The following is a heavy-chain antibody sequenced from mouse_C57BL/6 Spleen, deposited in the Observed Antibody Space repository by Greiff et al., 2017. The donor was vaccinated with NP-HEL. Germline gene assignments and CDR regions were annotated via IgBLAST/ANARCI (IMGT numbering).Heavy chain of an antibody. J-gene: IGHJ4*01. CDR1: GFTFSDYG. Sequence: EVKVVESGGGLVKPGGSLKLSCAASGFTFSDYGMHWVRQAPEKGLEWVAYISSGSSTIYYADTVKGRFTISRDNAKNTLFLQMTSLRSEDTAMYYCARDHGSSYGYAMDYWGQGTSVTVSS. CDR3: ARDHGSSYGYAMDY. D-gene: IGHD1-1*01. CDR2: ISSGSSTI. V-gene: IGHV5-17*01.